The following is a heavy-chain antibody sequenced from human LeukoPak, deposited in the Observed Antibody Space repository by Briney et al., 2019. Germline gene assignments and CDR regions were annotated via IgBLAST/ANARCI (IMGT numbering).Heavy chain of an antibody. D-gene: IGHD4-11*01. CDR3: ARGRGSNLYYFDY. Sequence: GASVKVSCKASGYTFTSYYMHWVRQAPGQGLEWMGIINPSGGSTSYAQKFQGRVTITADESTSTAYMELSSLRSEGTAVYYCARGRGSNLYYFDYWGQGTLVTVSS. CDR2: INPSGGST. V-gene: IGHV1-46*01. CDR1: GYTFTSYY. J-gene: IGHJ4*02.